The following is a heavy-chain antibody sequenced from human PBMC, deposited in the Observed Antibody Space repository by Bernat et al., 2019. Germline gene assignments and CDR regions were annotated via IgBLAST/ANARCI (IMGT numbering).Heavy chain of an antibody. CDR1: GFTFSSYW. CDR2: IKQDGSAK. D-gene: IGHD6-19*01. Sequence: EVQLVETGGGLIQPGGSLRLSCAASGFTFSSYWMSWVRQAPGKGLEWVANIKQDGSAKSYVDSVKGRFTISSDNAKNALCLQINGLRAEDTAVYYCARSGQYSSGWYCIDYWGQGTLVTVSS. CDR3: ARSGQYSSGWYCIDY. J-gene: IGHJ4*02. V-gene: IGHV3-7*03.